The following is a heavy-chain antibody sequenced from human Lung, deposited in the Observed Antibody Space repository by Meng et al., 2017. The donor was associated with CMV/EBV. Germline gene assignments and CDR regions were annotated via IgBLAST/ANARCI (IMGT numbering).Heavy chain of an antibody. V-gene: IGHV3-30*02. Sequence: GGSXRLXCAASDSTFSNYGLHWVRQAPGKGLEWVAFIANDGGNKYYGDSVKGRFTVSRDNSKNRLYLQMNSLRAEDTDVYYCAHDLSRDSCRSISCYTGDGXQGKXVTVSS. CDR1: DSTFSNYG. CDR3: AHDLSRDSCRSISCYTGD. CDR2: IANDGGNK. J-gene: IGHJ4*02. D-gene: IGHD2-2*02.